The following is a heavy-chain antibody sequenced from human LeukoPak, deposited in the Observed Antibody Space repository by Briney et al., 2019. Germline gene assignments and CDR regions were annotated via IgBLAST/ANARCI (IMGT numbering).Heavy chain of an antibody. V-gene: IGHV3-15*01. CDR2: IKSKTDGGTT. D-gene: IGHD6-19*01. CDR3: TTAVYSSGLDY. J-gene: IGHJ4*02. Sequence: GGSLRLSCAASGFTFNNALMSWVRQAPGKGLEWVGRIKSKTDGGTTDYAEPVKDRFTISRDDSKNTLYLQMNSLKTEDTPVYYCTTAVYSSGLDYWGQGTLVTVSS. CDR1: GFTFNNAL.